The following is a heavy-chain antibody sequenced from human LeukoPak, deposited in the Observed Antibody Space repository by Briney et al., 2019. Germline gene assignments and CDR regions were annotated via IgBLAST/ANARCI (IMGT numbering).Heavy chain of an antibody. V-gene: IGHV4-34*01. CDR1: GGSFSGYY. Sequence: MTSETRSLTCAVYGGSFSGYYWRWIRQPPGKGLEWIGEINHSGSTNYNPSLKSRVTISVDTSKNQFSLKLSSVTAADTAVYYCARDSGEAEVPAAMFDYWGQGTLVTVSS. CDR3: ARDSGEAEVPAAMFDY. J-gene: IGHJ4*02. D-gene: IGHD2-2*01. CDR2: INHSGST.